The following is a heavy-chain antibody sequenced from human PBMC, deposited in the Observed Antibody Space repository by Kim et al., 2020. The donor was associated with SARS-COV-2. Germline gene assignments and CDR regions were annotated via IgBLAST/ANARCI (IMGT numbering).Heavy chain of an antibody. V-gene: IGHV4-39*01. CDR1: GGSISSSSYY. Sequence: SETLSLTCTVSGGSISSSSYYWGWVRQPPGKGLEWIGSIHYSGSTYYNPSLKSRVTISVETSKNQFSLKLSSVTAADTTVYYCARQRVLWAQWLVPLAFDIWGQGTMVTVSS. J-gene: IGHJ3*02. D-gene: IGHD6-19*01. CDR2: IHYSGST. CDR3: ARQRVLWAQWLVPLAFDI.